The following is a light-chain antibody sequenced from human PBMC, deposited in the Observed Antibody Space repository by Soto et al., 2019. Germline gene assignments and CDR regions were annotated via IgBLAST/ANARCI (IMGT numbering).Light chain of an antibody. Sequence: QSVLPQPPSASGSPGQSVTISCTGTSSDVGAYNYVSWYQQLPGKAPKLIIYEVSKRPSGVPDRFSGSKSGNTASLTVSGLQAEDKADYYCTSYAGTYSFFYVFGTGTKVTGL. CDR3: TSYAGTYSFFYV. CDR2: EVS. V-gene: IGLV2-8*01. J-gene: IGLJ1*01. CDR1: SSDVGAYNY.